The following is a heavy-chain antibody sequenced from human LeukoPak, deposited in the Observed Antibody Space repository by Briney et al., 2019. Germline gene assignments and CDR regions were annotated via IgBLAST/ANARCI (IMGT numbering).Heavy chain of an antibody. D-gene: IGHD3-22*01. CDR1: GGSISSYY. CDR3: ARDEHSSGYQFFDY. V-gene: IGHV4-59*12. Sequence: SETLSLTCTVSGGSISSYYRSWIRQPPGKGLEWIGYIYYSGSTNYNPSLKSRVTISVDTSKNQFSLKLSSVTAADTAVYYCARDEHSSGYQFFDYWGQGTLVTVSS. J-gene: IGHJ4*02. CDR2: IYYSGST.